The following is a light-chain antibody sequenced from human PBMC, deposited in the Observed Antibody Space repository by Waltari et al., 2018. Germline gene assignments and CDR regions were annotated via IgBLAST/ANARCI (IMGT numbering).Light chain of an antibody. V-gene: IGLV1-44*01. CDR2: STN. CDR1: SSNIGSKS. Sequence: QSVLTQPPSASGTPGQRVSISCSGSSSNIGSKSVNWYHQVPGTAPKLLIYSTNQRPSGVPDRFSGSKSGTSASLAISGLQSEDEADYYCATWDDSLNGLFGGGTKLTVL. CDR3: ATWDDSLNGL. J-gene: IGLJ2*01.